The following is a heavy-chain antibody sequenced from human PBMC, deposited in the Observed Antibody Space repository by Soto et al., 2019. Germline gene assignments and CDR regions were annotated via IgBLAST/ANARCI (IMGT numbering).Heavy chain of an antibody. Sequence: SETLSLTCTVSGGSISSGGYYWSWIRQHPGKGLEWIGYIYYSGSTYYNPSLKSRVTISVDTSKNQFSLKLSSVTAADTAVYYCARVPVATTLFDYWGQGTLVTVLL. CDR3: ARVPVATTLFDY. V-gene: IGHV4-31*03. J-gene: IGHJ4*02. CDR1: GGSISSGGYY. CDR2: IYYSGST. D-gene: IGHD5-12*01.